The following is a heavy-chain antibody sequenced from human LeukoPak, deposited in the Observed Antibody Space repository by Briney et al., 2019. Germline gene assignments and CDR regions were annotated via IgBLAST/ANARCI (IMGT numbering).Heavy chain of an antibody. Sequence: ASVKVSRKASGYTFTSYDINSVCQAPGQGLEWMGWMNPNSGNTGYAQKFQGRVTMTRNTSISTAYMELSSLRSEDTAVYFCARELGVVALDFDYWGQGTLVSVSS. CDR3: ARELGVVALDFDY. J-gene: IGHJ4*02. D-gene: IGHD2-15*01. CDR1: GYTFTSYD. CDR2: MNPNSGNT. V-gene: IGHV1-8*01.